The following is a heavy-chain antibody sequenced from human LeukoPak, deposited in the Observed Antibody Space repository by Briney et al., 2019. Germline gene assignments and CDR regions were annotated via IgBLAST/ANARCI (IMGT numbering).Heavy chain of an antibody. D-gene: IGHD6-13*01. CDR3: ARLAAGTRGYYYYYMDV. CDR1: GGSISSGSYY. CDR2: IYTSGST. Sequence: SETLSPTCTVSGGSISSGSYYWSWIRQPAGKGLEWIGRIYTSGSTNYNPSLKSRVTISVDTSKNQFSLKLSSVTAADTAVYYCARLAAGTRGYYYYYMDVWGKGTTVTVSS. J-gene: IGHJ6*03. V-gene: IGHV4-61*02.